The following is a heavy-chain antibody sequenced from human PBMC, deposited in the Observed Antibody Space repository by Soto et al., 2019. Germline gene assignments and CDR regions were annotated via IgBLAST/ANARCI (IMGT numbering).Heavy chain of an antibody. D-gene: IGHD6-19*01. CDR3: ANIYSSGFYYAMDV. J-gene: IGHJ6*02. Sequence: GGSLRLSCAASGFTFDGYAMRWVRQAPGKGLEWVSGISCNSGSICYADSVKGRFTISRDNSKNSLYLQMNSLRAEDTALYYCANIYSSGFYYAMDVWGQGTTVTVSS. CDR2: ISCNSGSI. V-gene: IGHV3-9*01. CDR1: GFTFDGYA.